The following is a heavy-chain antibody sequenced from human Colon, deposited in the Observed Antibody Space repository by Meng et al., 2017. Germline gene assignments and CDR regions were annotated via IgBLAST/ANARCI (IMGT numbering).Heavy chain of an antibody. Sequence: GESLKISCAASGFTFSSYWMHWVRQAPGKGLEWVALIWSDGSDSHYVDSVKGRFTISRDNSKNTLYLQMNTLRAEDTAVYFCAREKHGDPFDYWGQGTLVTVSS. D-gene: IGHD4-17*01. CDR2: IWSDGSDS. J-gene: IGHJ4*02. V-gene: IGHV3-33*08. CDR3: AREKHGDPFDY. CDR1: GFTFSSYW.